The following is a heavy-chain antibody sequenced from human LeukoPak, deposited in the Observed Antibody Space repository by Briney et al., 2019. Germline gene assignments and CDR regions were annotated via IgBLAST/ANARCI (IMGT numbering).Heavy chain of an antibody. J-gene: IGHJ6*03. V-gene: IGHV4-39*07. CDR2: IYYSGST. D-gene: IGHD1-26*01. CDR1: GGSISSSTYF. Sequence: PSETLSLTCTVSGGSISSSTYFWGWIRQPPGKGLEWIGTIYYSGSTYYNPSLKSRVTISVDTSKNQFSLKLRSVTAADTAVYYCAAGSYYYMDVWGKGTTVTVSS. CDR3: AAGSYYYMDV.